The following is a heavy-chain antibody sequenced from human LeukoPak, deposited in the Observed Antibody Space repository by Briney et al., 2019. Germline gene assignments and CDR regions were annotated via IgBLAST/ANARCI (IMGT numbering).Heavy chain of an antibody. J-gene: IGHJ2*01. CDR3: VRGASSIAALNPFWYFDL. CDR2: INPSGGST. CDR1: GYTFTSYY. V-gene: IGHV1-46*01. Sequence: ASGEVSCKASGYTFTSYYMHRVRQGPGQGLEWMGIINPSGGSTSYAQKFQGRVTMTRDTSTNTVYMELSSLRSEDTAVFYCVRGASSIAALNPFWYFDLWGRGTLVTVSS. D-gene: IGHD6-6*01.